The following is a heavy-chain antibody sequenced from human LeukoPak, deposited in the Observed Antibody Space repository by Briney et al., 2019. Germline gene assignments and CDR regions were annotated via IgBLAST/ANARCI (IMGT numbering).Heavy chain of an antibody. V-gene: IGHV3-7*01. CDR3: ARVRKLRTRGVMDPLDY. D-gene: IGHD3-10*01. CDR2: IQQDGSEK. Sequence: GGSLRLSCAASGFTFNYYWLTWVRQAPGKGLEWVANIQQDGSEKYYVDSVKGRFIISRDNAKNSLYQQMNSLRAEDTAVYYCARVRKLRTRGVMDPLDYWGQGTLVTVSS. J-gene: IGHJ4*02. CDR1: GFTFNYYW.